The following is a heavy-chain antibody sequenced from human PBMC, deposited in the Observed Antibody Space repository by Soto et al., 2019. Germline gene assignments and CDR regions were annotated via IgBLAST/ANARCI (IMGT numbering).Heavy chain of an antibody. J-gene: IGHJ5*02. Sequence: GASVTVSCKVSGYTLTELSMHWVRQAPGKGLEWMGGFDPEDGETIYAQKFQGRVTMTEDTSTDTAYMELSSLRSEDTAVYYCAPYGSGSYLSPGWFDPWGQGTLVTVSS. V-gene: IGHV1-24*01. CDR1: GYTLTELS. CDR2: FDPEDGET. D-gene: IGHD3-10*01. CDR3: APYGSGSYLSPGWFDP.